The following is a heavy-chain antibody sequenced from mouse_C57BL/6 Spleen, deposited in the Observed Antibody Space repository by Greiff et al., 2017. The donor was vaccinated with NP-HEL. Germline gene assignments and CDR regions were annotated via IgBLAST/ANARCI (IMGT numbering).Heavy chain of an antibody. V-gene: IGHV1-47*01. CDR1: GYTFTTYP. CDR3: AGGYDYDGYFDC. J-gene: IGHJ2*01. CDR2: FPPYNDNT. Sequence: QVQLKQSGAELVKPGASVKMSCKASGYTFTTYPIEWMKQTHGKSLEWIGNFPPYNDNTKYNEKFKGKTTLTVEKSSSAFYLELSRLPSDDSAVYCCAGGYDYDGYFDCWGQGTTLTVSS. D-gene: IGHD2-4*01.